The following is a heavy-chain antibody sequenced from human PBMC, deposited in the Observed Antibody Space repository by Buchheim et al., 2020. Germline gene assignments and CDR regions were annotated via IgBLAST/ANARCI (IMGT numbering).Heavy chain of an antibody. CDR2: IYYSGST. CDR1: GGSISSYY. CDR3: ARGLGITMVRGVFDY. J-gene: IGHJ4*02. Sequence: QVQLQESGPGLVKPSETLSLTCTVSGGSISSYYWSWIRQPPGKGLEWNGYIYYSGSTNYNPSLKSRVTISVDTSKNQFSLKLSSVTAADTAVYYCARGLGITMVRGVFDYWGQGTL. D-gene: IGHD3-10*01. V-gene: IGHV4-59*01.